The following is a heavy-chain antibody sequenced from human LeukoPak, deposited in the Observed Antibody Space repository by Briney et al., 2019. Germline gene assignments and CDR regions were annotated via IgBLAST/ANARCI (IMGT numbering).Heavy chain of an antibody. Sequence: GGSLRLSCAASGFSFSDYAMIWVRQAPGKGLEWVSGITSGGSTYYADSVKGRFTISRDISKNTLYLQMNSLRADDTAVYYCAKDWAYSSSSGLGYYFDYWGQGTLVTVSS. D-gene: IGHD6-6*01. CDR2: ITSGGST. J-gene: IGHJ4*02. V-gene: IGHV3-23*01. CDR3: AKDWAYSSSSGLGYYFDY. CDR1: GFSFSDYA.